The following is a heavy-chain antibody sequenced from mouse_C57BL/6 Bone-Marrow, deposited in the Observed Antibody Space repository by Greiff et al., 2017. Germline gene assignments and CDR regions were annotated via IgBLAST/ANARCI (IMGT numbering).Heavy chain of an antibody. CDR3: AKPCDSNDCYFDV. CDR1: GYTFTSYW. Sequence: QVQLQQPGAELVKPGASVKMSCKASGYTFTSYWITWVKQRPGQGLEWIGEIFPGSGSTNYNEKFKSKATLTVDTSSSTAYMQRSSLTSEYSAVYYCAKPCDSNDCYFDVWGTGTTVTVSS. J-gene: IGHJ1*03. CDR2: IFPGSGST. V-gene: IGHV1-55*01. D-gene: IGHD2-5*01.